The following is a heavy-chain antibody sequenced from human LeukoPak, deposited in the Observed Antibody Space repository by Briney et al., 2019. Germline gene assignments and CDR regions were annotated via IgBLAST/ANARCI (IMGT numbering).Heavy chain of an antibody. Sequence: GSLRLSCAASGFTFSSYGMHWVRQAPGKGLEWVAFIRYDGSNKYYADSVKGRFTISRDNSKNTLYLQMNSLRAEDTAVYYCAKETAIFGVVPYYFDYWGQGTLVTVSS. V-gene: IGHV3-30*02. J-gene: IGHJ4*02. CDR1: GFTFSSYG. CDR2: IRYDGSNK. CDR3: AKETAIFGVVPYYFDY. D-gene: IGHD3-3*01.